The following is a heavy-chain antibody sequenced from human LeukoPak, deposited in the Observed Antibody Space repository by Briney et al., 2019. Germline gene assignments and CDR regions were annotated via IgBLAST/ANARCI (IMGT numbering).Heavy chain of an antibody. V-gene: IGHV4-34*01. CDR1: GGSFSGYY. CDR3: ASRSRWGIAAAD. CDR2: INHSGST. D-gene: IGHD6-13*01. Sequence: TSETLSLTCAVYGGSFSGYYWSWIRQPPGKGLEWIGEINHSGSTNYNPSLKSRVTISVDTSKNQFSLKLSSVTAADTAVYYCASRSRWGIAAADWGQGTLVTVSS. J-gene: IGHJ4*02.